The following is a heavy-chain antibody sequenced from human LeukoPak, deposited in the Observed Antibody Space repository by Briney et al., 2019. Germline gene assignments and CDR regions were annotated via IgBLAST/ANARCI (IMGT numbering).Heavy chain of an antibody. CDR3: ARDLRRRRGGYSSSWYLFDY. Sequence: ASVKVSCKASGYTFTGYYMHWVRQAPGQGLEWMGWINPNSGGTNYAQKFQGRVTMTRDTSISTAYMELGRLRSDDTAVYYCARDLRRRRGGYSSSWYLFDYWGQGTLVTVSS. CDR2: INPNSGGT. V-gene: IGHV1-2*02. CDR1: GYTFTGYY. J-gene: IGHJ4*02. D-gene: IGHD6-13*01.